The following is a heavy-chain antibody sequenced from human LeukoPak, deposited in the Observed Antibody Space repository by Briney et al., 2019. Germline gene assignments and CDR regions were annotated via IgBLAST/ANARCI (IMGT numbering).Heavy chain of an antibody. CDR1: GFTFSSYS. CDR2: ISSSSSTI. CDR3: ARGGGPTVRLLTPAY. Sequence: GGSLRLSCAASGFTFSSYSMNWVRQAPGKGLEWVSYISSSSSTIYYADSVKGRFTISRDNAKNSLYLQMNSLRAEDTAVYHCARGGGPTVRLLTPAYWGQGTLVTVSS. V-gene: IGHV3-48*01. D-gene: IGHD4-11*01. J-gene: IGHJ4*02.